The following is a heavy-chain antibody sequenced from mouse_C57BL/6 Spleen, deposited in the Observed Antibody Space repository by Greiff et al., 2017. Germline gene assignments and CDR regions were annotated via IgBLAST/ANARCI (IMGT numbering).Heavy chain of an antibody. D-gene: IGHD1-1*01. Sequence: QVQLQQPGAELVKPGASVKLSCKASGYTFTSYWMHWVKQRPGQGLEWIGMIHPNSGSTNYNEKFKSKATLTVDKSSSTAYMQLSSLTSEDSAVYYCAREGSQSPYYYAMDYWGQGTSVTVSS. CDR2: IHPNSGST. J-gene: IGHJ4*01. CDR1: GYTFTSYW. CDR3: AREGSQSPYYYAMDY. V-gene: IGHV1-64*01.